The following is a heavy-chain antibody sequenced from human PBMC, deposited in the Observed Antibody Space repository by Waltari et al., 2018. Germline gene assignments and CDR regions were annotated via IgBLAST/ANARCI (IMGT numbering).Heavy chain of an antibody. CDR1: GDSVSNNSW. V-gene: IGHV4-4*02. CDR2: IHGTGKT. Sequence: QLQLQQSGPGLVTPSESLFLSCAVSGDSVSNNSWWSWVRQPPGKGLEWIGQIHGTGKTNYNPSLESRVTVSMDTSNNQFSLRVTSPTAADTAVYFCARDRGRGLYLDSWGQGTLVTVS. CDR3: ARDRGRGLYLDS. J-gene: IGHJ4*02. D-gene: IGHD1-26*01.